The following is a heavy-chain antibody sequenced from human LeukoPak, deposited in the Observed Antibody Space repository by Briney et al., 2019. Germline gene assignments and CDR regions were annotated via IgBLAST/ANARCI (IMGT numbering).Heavy chain of an antibody. V-gene: IGHV3-66*01. Sequence: GGSLRLPCAASGFTLSSNYMSWVRQAPGKGLEWVSVIYNGGGTYYADPVKGRFTISRDNYKNTLYFQMNSLRDEDTAVYYCAREGNDGDFDIWGQGTMVTVSS. CDR1: GFTLSSNY. CDR2: IYNGGGT. D-gene: IGHD1-1*01. J-gene: IGHJ3*02. CDR3: AREGNDGDFDI.